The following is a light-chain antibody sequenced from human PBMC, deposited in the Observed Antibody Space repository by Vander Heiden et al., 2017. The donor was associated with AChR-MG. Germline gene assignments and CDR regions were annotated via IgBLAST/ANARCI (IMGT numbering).Light chain of an antibody. CDR3: QQYYRYSPPT. V-gene: IGKV1-5*03. J-gene: IGKJ1*01. CDR1: QSISNW. CDR2: KAS. Sequence: DIQVTQSPSTLSASVGDRVTITCRASQSISNWLAWYQKKPGKVPKLLIYKASSLDVDVPGRFSGSGSGTEFTLTISSLEPDDFATYYCQQYYRYSPPTFGQGTKVDIK.